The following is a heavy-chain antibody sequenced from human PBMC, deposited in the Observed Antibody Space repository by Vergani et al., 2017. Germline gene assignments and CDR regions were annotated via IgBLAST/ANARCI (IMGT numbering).Heavy chain of an antibody. Sequence: QVQLVESGGGVVQPGRSLRLSCTSSGFTFSTYAMHWVRQAPGKGLEWVAIIYYDGSKKYYADSVKGRFTISRDNSRNTLDPLMSSLRAEDTAIYYCVREGSYCGSTTCRNPSYVYYYHMDVWGEGTTVTVSS. V-gene: IGHV3-33*01. CDR1: GFTFSTYA. D-gene: IGHD2-21*01. CDR2: IYYDGSKK. J-gene: IGHJ6*03. CDR3: VREGSYCGSTTCRNPSYVYYYHMDV.